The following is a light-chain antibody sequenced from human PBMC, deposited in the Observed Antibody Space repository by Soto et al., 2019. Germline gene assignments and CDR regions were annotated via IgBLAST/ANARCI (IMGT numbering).Light chain of an antibody. CDR2: EVI. J-gene: IGLJ1*01. Sequence: QSAPTQPASVSGSPGQSITISWTGTSSDVGGYKYVSWYQQHPGKAPKLMIFEVIYRPSGVSNRFSGAKSGNTASLTISGLQAEDEADYYCGSFTSTSTQYVFGTGTKLTVL. V-gene: IGLV2-14*01. CDR3: GSFTSTSTQYV. CDR1: SSDVGGYKY.